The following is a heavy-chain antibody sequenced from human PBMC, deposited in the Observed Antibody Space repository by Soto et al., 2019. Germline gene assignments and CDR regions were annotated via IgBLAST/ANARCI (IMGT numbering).Heavy chain of an antibody. CDR2: IIPIFGTA. CDR1: GGTFRRYA. Sequence: VKVPCKDSGGTFRRYALSWVRPAPGQGLEWMGGIIPIFGTANYAQKFQGRVTITADESTSTAYMELSSLRSEDTAVYYCARERMVATISGYFDYWGQGTLVTVSS. V-gene: IGHV1-69*13. D-gene: IGHD5-12*01. J-gene: IGHJ4*02. CDR3: ARERMVATISGYFDY.